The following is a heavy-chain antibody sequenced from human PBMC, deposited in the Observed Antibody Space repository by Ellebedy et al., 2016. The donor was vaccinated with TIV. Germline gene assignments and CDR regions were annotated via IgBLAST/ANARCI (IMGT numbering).Heavy chain of an antibody. CDR3: AEGRSGWYYFDY. D-gene: IGHD6-19*01. CDR2: INQSGRA. J-gene: IGHJ4*02. Sequence: SETLSLTCAVYGGSFSDYFWTWIRQPPGKGPEWIGEINQSGRATYNPSLKGRVTISVDMSKNQFSLRLSSVTAADTAVYYCAEGRSGWYYFDYWGQGTLVTVSS. CDR1: GGSFSDYF. V-gene: IGHV4-34*01.